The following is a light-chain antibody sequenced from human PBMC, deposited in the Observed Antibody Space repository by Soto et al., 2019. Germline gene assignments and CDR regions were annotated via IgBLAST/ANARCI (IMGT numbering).Light chain of an antibody. CDR2: GAS. Sequence: EIVLPQSPGSLSLSPGERATLSCRASQSVSSTFFAWYQQRPGQAPRLLMYGASSRATGIPERFSGSGSGTDFALTINRLEPEDLAVYYCQQFDSAVTFGQGTKVEIK. CDR1: QSVSSTF. J-gene: IGKJ1*01. V-gene: IGKV3-20*01. CDR3: QQFDSAVT.